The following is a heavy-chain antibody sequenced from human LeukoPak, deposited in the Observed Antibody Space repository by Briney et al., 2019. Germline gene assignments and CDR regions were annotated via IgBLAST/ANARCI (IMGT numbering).Heavy chain of an antibody. V-gene: IGHV3-30*04. CDR1: GFTFSSYA. CDR3: ARAKTYQWLVAVGY. CDR2: ISYDGSNK. D-gene: IGHD6-19*01. J-gene: IGHJ4*02. Sequence: GGSLRLSCAASGFTFSSYAMHWVRQAPGKGLEWVAVISYDGSNKYYADSVKGRFTISRDNSKNTLYLQMNSLRAEDTAVYYCARAKTYQWLVAVGYWGQGTLVTVSS.